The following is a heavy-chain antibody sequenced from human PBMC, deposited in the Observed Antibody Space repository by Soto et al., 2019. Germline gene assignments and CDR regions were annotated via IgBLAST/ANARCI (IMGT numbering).Heavy chain of an antibody. CDR3: ARAPHCSGGSCPIDY. V-gene: IGHV4-31*03. CDR1: GGSISSGGYY. D-gene: IGHD2-15*01. J-gene: IGHJ4*02. CDR2: IYYSGST. Sequence: SETLSLTCTVSGGSISSGGYYWSWIRQHPGKGLEWIGYIYYSGSTYYNPSLKSRVTISVDTSKNQFSLKLSSVTAADTAVYYCARAPHCSGGSCPIDYWGQGTLVTVSS.